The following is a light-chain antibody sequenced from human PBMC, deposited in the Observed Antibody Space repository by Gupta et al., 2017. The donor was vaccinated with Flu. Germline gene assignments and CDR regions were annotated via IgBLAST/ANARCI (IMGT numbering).Light chain of an antibody. Sequence: APGQTATITCVADDIESQNGHRYQQQPVQAPVLLMYRDSNRPSSIPERFSVSYSGITATLTIRVVDGGDVGDYYCQAWYKNGWVFGGGTKLTVL. CDR1: DIESQN. CDR2: RDS. CDR3: QAWYKNGWV. J-gene: IGLJ3*02. V-gene: IGLV3-9*01.